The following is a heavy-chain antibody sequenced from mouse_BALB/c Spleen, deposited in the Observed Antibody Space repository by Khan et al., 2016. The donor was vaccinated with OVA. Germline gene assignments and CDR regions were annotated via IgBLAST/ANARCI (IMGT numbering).Heavy chain of an antibody. CDR1: GYSITSGYA. Sequence: EVKLLESGPGLVKPSQSLSLTCTVTGYSITSGYAWNWIRQFQGNKLEWMGYISSSDVTNYNPSLKSRISITRDTSKNEFFLQLNSVTTEDTATYYCARGNYYGHYFDYWGQGTTLTVSS. CDR3: ARGNYYGHYFDY. D-gene: IGHD1-1*01. CDR2: ISSSDVT. J-gene: IGHJ2*01. V-gene: IGHV3-2*02.